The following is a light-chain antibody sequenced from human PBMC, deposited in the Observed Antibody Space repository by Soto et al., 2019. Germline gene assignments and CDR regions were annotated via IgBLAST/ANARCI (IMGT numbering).Light chain of an antibody. CDR3: QQYNNWPCT. Sequence: EIVMTQSPATLSVSPGERATLSCRASQSVSSNLAWYQQKPGQAPRLLIYGASTRATGIPARFSGSGSGTEFTLTISSLQSGDFAVYYCQQYNNWPCTFGQGTKLEIK. V-gene: IGKV3-15*01. CDR1: QSVSSN. J-gene: IGKJ2*02. CDR2: GAS.